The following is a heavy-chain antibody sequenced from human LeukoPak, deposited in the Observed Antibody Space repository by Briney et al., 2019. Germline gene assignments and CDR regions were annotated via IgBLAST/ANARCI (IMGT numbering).Heavy chain of an antibody. Sequence: GGSLRLSCTASGFTFSNYAMSWVRQGPGNGLEWVSGISGSGGSTYYGDSVKGRFTISRDNSKNTLYLQINSLRAEDTAVYYCAKAEGTFWSGLFIDYWGQGTLVTVSS. J-gene: IGHJ4*02. CDR1: GFTFSNYA. CDR2: ISGSGGST. V-gene: IGHV3-23*01. D-gene: IGHD3-3*01. CDR3: AKAEGTFWSGLFIDY.